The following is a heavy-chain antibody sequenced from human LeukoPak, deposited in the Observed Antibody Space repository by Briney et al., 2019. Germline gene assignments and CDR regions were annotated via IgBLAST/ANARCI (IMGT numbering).Heavy chain of an antibody. D-gene: IGHD3-3*01. J-gene: IGHJ6*03. CDR2: MSASGIT. CDR3: ARILTQGSGPGTYYMDV. Sequence: SETLSLTCTISSDSISSYYWSWIRQPAGKGLEWIGRMSASGITNCNPSLKSRVTMSVDTSKKELSLNLSSVTAADTAVYYCARILTQGSGPGTYYMDVWGKGTTVTVSS. CDR1: SDSISSYY. V-gene: IGHV4-4*07.